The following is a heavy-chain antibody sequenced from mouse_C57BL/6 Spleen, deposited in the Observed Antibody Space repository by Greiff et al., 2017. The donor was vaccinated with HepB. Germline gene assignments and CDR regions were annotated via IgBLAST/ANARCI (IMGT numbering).Heavy chain of an antibody. CDR1: GYTFTDYE. CDR3: TRSGYGNYGFAY. J-gene: IGHJ3*01. CDR2: IDPETGGT. D-gene: IGHD2-1*01. Sequence: QVQLQQSGAELVRPGASVTLSCKASGYTFTDYEMHWVKQTPVHGLEWIGAIDPETGGTAYNQKFEGKAILTADKSSSTAYMELRSLTSEDSAVYYCTRSGYGNYGFAYWGQGTLVTVSA. V-gene: IGHV1-15*01.